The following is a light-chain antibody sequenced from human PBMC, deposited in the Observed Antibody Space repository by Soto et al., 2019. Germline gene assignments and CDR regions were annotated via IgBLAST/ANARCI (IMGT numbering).Light chain of an antibody. Sequence: QSALTQPPSTSGSPGQSVTISCTGTSSDIGGYDYVSWYQQHPGKAPKVMIYDVNKRPSGVPDRFSGSKSGNTASLTVSGLQAEDEAAYYCSSHAGSNNAFVFGTGTKLTVL. CDR1: SSDIGGYDY. V-gene: IGLV2-8*01. J-gene: IGLJ1*01. CDR2: DVN. CDR3: SSHAGSNNAFV.